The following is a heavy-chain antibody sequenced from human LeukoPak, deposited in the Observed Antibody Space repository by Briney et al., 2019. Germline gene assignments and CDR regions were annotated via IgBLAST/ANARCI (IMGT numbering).Heavy chain of an antibody. CDR1: GFTFSSYG. Sequence: PGRSLRVSCAASGFTFSSYGMHWVRQAPGKGLEWVAVIWYDGSNKYYADSVKGRFTISRDNSKNTLYLQMNSLRAEDTAVYYCARDLKRAFDIWGQGTMVTVSS. J-gene: IGHJ3*02. CDR2: IWYDGSNK. V-gene: IGHV3-33*01. D-gene: IGHD6-25*01. CDR3: ARDLKRAFDI.